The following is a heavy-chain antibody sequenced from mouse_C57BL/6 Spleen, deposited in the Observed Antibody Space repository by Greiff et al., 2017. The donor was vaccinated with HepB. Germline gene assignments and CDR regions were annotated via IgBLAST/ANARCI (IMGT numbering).Heavy chain of an antibody. J-gene: IGHJ4*01. V-gene: IGHV1-54*01. CDR2: INPGSGGT. CDR1: GYAFTNYL. CDR3: ERRFHYDGSSYDYYAMDD. D-gene: IGHD1-1*01. Sequence: VQLVESGAELVRPGTSVKVSCKASGYAFTNYLIEWVKQRPGQGLEWIGVINPGSGGTYYNEKFKGKATLTADKSSSTAYMQLSSLTSVDSAVYYGERRFHYDGSSYDYYAMDDWGQGTSVTVSS.